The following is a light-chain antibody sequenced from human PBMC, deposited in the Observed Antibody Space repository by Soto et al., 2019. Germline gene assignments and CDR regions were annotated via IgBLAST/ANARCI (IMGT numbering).Light chain of an antibody. CDR1: QSVSSSY. Sequence: EIVLTQSPGTLSLSPGERATLSCRASQSVSSSYLAWYQQKPGQAPRLLVYGASSRATGIPDRFSGSGSGTDLTLTISRVEPEDFEVYYCQQYGSSPFTFGPGTRVDIK. J-gene: IGKJ3*01. V-gene: IGKV3-20*01. CDR3: QQYGSSPFT. CDR2: GAS.